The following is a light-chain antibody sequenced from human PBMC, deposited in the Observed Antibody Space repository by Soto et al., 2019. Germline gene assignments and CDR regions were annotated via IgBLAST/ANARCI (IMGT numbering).Light chain of an antibody. Sequence: EIVLSQSPATLSLSTGERATLSCRASQSVSSYLGWYQQKPGQAPRLLIYDASNRATGIPARFSGSGSGTDFTLTISSLEPEDFAVYFCQQRRNWPPLTFGGGTKVDIK. CDR3: QQRRNWPPLT. V-gene: IGKV3-11*01. CDR2: DAS. CDR1: QSVSSY. J-gene: IGKJ4*01.